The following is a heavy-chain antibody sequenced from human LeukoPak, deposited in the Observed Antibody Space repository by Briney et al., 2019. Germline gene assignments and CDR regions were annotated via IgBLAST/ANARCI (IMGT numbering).Heavy chain of an antibody. V-gene: IGHV3-23*01. CDR2: ISGSGGST. Sequence: GGSLRLSCAASGFTFISYAMSWVRQAPVKGLEWVSIISGSGGSTYYADSVKGRFTISRDDSENTLYLQMNSLRAEDTAVYYCAKATGYLLWGQGTLVTVSS. CDR1: GFTFISYA. J-gene: IGHJ4*02. CDR3: AKATGYLL. D-gene: IGHD1-14*01.